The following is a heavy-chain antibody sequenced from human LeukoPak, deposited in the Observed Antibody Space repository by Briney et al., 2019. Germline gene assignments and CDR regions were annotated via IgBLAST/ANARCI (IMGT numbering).Heavy chain of an antibody. V-gene: IGHV3-21*01. CDR2: ISSSSYI. J-gene: IGHJ4*02. Sequence: GGSLRLSCAASGFTFSNYAMNWVRQAPGKGLEWVSSISSSSYIYYADSVKGRFTISRDNAKNSLYLQMTGLRAEDTAVYYCARDQVPDYWGQGTLVTVSS. CDR1: GFTFSNYA. CDR3: ARDQVPDY.